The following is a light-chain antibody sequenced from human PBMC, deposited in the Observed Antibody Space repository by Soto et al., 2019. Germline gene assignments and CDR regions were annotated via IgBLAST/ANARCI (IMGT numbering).Light chain of an antibody. J-gene: IGLJ1*01. CDR3: CSYAGRYTYV. CDR1: SSDVGGYNY. Sequence: QSALTQPRSVSGSPGQSVTISCTGTSSDVGGYNYVSWYQQHPGKAPKLMIYDVSKRPSGVPDRFSGSKSGNTASLTISGLQPEDEADHYRCSYAGRYTYVFGTGTKVTVL. V-gene: IGLV2-11*01. CDR2: DVS.